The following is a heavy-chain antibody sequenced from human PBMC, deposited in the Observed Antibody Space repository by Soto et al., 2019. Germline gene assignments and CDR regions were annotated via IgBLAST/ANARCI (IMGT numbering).Heavy chain of an antibody. D-gene: IGHD2-15*01. CDR2: ISWHSGSI. CDR1: GFTFDDYA. J-gene: IGHJ4*02. CDR3: ANIRKAEIAATITPYCSVGGCYSVHDY. V-gene: IGHV3-9*01. Sequence: EVQLVESGGGLVQPGRSLRLSCAASGFTFDDYAMHWVRQAPGKGLEWVSGISWHSGSIGYADSVKGRFTISRDNAKNSLYMQMNSLSAEDTALYYCANIRKAEIAATITPYCSVGGCYSVHDYWGQGSLVAVA.